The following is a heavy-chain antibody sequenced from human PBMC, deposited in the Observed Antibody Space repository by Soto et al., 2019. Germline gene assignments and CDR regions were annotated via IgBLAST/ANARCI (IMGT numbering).Heavy chain of an antibody. Sequence: SETLSLTCTVSGGSVSSGSYYWSWIRQPPGKGLEWIGYIYYSGSTNYNPSLKSRVTISVDTSKNQFSLKLSSVTAADTAVYYCARDNCSGCSCYSAGDYYGMDGWGQGTTVTVSS. V-gene: IGHV4-61*01. CDR1: GGSVSSGSYY. CDR3: ARDNCSGCSCYSAGDYYGMDG. D-gene: IGHD2-15*01. CDR2: IYYSGST. J-gene: IGHJ6*02.